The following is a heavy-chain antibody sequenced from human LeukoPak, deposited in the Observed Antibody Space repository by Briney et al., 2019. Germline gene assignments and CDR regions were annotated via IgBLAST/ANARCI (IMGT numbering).Heavy chain of an antibody. CDR1: GGTFSSYA. CDR3: ARPGPMVRGVKDGMDV. V-gene: IGHV1-69*04. Sequence: SVRVSCKASGGTFSSYAISWVRQAPGQGLEWMGRIIPILDIANYAQKFQGRVTITADKSTSTAYMELSSLRSEDTAVYYCARPGPMVRGVKDGMDVWGQGTTVTVSS. J-gene: IGHJ6*02. D-gene: IGHD3-10*01. CDR2: IIPILDIA.